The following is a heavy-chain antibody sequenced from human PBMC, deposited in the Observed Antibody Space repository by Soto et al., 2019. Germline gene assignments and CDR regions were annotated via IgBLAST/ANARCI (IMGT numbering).Heavy chain of an antibody. CDR1: GYTFTSYA. D-gene: IGHD3-22*01. CDR3: ARDTLYDSSGYYYVGYDWFDP. V-gene: IGHV1-3*01. Sequence: ASVKVSCKASGYTFTSYAMHWVRQAPGQRLEWMGWINAGNGNTKYSQKFQGRVTITRDTSASTAYMELSSLRSEDTAVYYCARDTLYDSSGYYYVGYDWFDPWGQGTLVTVSS. J-gene: IGHJ5*02. CDR2: INAGNGNT.